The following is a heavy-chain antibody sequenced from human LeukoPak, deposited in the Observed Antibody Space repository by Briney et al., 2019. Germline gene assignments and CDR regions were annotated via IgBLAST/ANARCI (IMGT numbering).Heavy chain of an antibody. D-gene: IGHD3-3*01. CDR1: GGSISSSSYY. Sequence: PSETLSLTCTVSGGSISSSSYYWGWIRQPPGKGLEWIGSIYYSGSTYYNPSLKSRVTISVDTSKNQFSLKLSSVTAADTAVYYCARDRYYDFWSGEIPNWFDPWGQGTLVTVSS. J-gene: IGHJ5*02. CDR2: IYYSGST. V-gene: IGHV4-39*07. CDR3: ARDRYYDFWSGEIPNWFDP.